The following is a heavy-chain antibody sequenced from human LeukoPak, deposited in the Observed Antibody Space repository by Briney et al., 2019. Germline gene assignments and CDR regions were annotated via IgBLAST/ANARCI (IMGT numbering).Heavy chain of an antibody. CDR1: GFTFSSYG. Sequence: GGSLRLSCAASGFTFSSYGMSWVRQAPGKGLEWVSVISGSGGNTYYADSVKGRFTISRDNSKNTLYLQMNSLRAEDTAIYYCAKDGKGAPVAGTGYFDYWGQGTLVTVSS. V-gene: IGHV3-23*01. CDR3: AKDGKGAPVAGTGYFDY. CDR2: ISGSGGNT. D-gene: IGHD6-19*01. J-gene: IGHJ4*02.